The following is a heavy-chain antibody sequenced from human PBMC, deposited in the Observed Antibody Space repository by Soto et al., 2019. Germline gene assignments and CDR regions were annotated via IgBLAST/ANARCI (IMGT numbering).Heavy chain of an antibody. Sequence: SETLSLTCAVYGGSFSGYYWSWIRQPPGEGLEWIGEINHSGSTNYNPSLKSRVTISVDTSKNQFSLKLSSVTAADTAVYYCARARYGSGNLRRGWLDPWGQGTLVTVSS. J-gene: IGHJ5*02. CDR3: ARARYGSGNLRRGWLDP. CDR2: INHSGST. CDR1: GGSFSGYY. D-gene: IGHD3-10*01. V-gene: IGHV4-34*01.